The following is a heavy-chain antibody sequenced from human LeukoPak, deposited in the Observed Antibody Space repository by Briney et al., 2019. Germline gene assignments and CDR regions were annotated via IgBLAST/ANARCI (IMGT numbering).Heavy chain of an antibody. D-gene: IGHD3-10*01. J-gene: IGHJ6*03. CDR1: GFTFSSCA. CDR2: ISYDGSNK. V-gene: IGHV3-30*01. Sequence: GGSLRLSCAASGFTFSSCAMHWVRQVPGKGLEWVAVISYDGSNKYYADSVKGRFTISRDTPETTLYLQMDSLRAEDTAVYYCARDPALSGGYYMDVWGKGTTVTVSS. CDR3: ARDPALSGGYYMDV.